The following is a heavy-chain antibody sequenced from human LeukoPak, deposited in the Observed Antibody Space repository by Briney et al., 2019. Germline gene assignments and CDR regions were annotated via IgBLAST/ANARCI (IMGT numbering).Heavy chain of an antibody. CDR2: ISAYNGNT. Sequence: ASVTVSCKASGYTXTSYGITWVRQAPGQGLEWMGWISAYNGNTNFAQKVQGRVTMTTDTSTSTAYMELRSLRSDDTAVYYCARDREPYSSSSEFDYWGQGTLVTVSS. CDR3: ARDREPYSSSSEFDY. V-gene: IGHV1-18*01. D-gene: IGHD6-6*01. CDR1: GYTXTSYG. J-gene: IGHJ4*02.